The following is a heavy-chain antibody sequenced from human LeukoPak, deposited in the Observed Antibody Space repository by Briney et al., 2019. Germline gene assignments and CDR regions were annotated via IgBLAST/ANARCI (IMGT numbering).Heavy chain of an antibody. Sequence: GRSLRLSCAASGFTFSSYGMHWVRQAPGKGLEWVAVISYDGSNKYYADSVKGRFTISRDNSKNTLYLQMNSLRAEDAAVRYCAKAGYSSGYYYYYGMDVWGQGATVTVSS. CDR2: ISYDGSNK. J-gene: IGHJ6*02. CDR1: GFTFSSYG. D-gene: IGHD6-19*01. V-gene: IGHV3-30*18. CDR3: AKAGYSSGYYYYYGMDV.